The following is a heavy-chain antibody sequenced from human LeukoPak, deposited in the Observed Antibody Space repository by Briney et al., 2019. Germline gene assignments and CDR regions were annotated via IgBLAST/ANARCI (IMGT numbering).Heavy chain of an antibody. V-gene: IGHV1-46*01. Sequence: VKVSFKASGYTFTXXYMHWVRQAPGQGLEWMGIINPSGGSTSYAQKFQGRVTMTRDTSTSTVYMELSSLRSEDTAVYYCARAVAGIQYYFDYWGQGTLVTVSS. CDR2: INPSGGST. D-gene: IGHD6-19*01. J-gene: IGHJ4*02. CDR1: GYTFTXXY. CDR3: ARAVAGIQYYFDY.